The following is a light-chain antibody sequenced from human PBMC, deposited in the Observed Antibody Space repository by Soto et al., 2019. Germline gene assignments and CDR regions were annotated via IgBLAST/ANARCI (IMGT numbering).Light chain of an antibody. V-gene: IGKV3-11*01. J-gene: IGKJ4*01. CDR2: DAT. Sequence: VLTQSPATLSLSPGERATLFCKASQSVGIYMGWFQQKPGQAPRVLIYDATNRAGGVPARFSGSGSGTDFTLTIGSLEAEASAVYFCQQRDIWPPLTFGGGTKLEIK. CDR1: QSVGIY. CDR3: QQRDIWPPLT.